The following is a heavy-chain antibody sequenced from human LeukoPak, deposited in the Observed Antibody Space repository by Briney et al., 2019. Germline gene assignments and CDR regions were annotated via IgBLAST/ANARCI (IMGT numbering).Heavy chain of an antibody. CDR1: GGSISSGSYY. J-gene: IGHJ4*02. Sequence: SETLSLTCTVSGGSISSGSYYWRWLRQPAGKGLEWIGRIYTSGSTNYNPSLKSRVTISVDTPKNQFSLKLSSVTAADTAVYYCARDQGGWVFDYWGQGTLVTVSS. CDR2: IYTSGST. D-gene: IGHD6-19*01. V-gene: IGHV4-61*02. CDR3: ARDQGGWVFDY.